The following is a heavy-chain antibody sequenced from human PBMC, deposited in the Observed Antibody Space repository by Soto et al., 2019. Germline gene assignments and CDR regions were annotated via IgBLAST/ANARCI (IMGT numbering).Heavy chain of an antibody. CDR3: TRVEFGITMVRGAGFDY. CDR2: IRSKAYGGTT. CDR1: GFTFGDYA. J-gene: IGHJ4*02. D-gene: IGHD3-10*01. Sequence: EVQLVESGGGLVKPGRSLRLSCTASGFTFGDYAMSWFRQAPGKGLEWVGFIRSKAYGGTTEYAASVKGRFTISRDDSKSIAYLRMNSLKTEDTAVYYCTRVEFGITMVRGAGFDYWGQGTLVTVSS. V-gene: IGHV3-49*05.